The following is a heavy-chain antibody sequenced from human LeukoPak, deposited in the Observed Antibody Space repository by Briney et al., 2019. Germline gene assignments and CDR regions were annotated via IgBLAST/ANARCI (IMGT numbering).Heavy chain of an antibody. CDR3: ATYTLSQFWSGYYHFDY. CDR1: GGNFISYA. D-gene: IGHD3-3*01. CDR2: IILMFGTS. Sequence: GASVKVSCKASGGNFISYAVSWVRQAPGQGLEWMGGIILMFGTSNYAQKFQGRVTITTDESTTTAYMELSSLSSEDTAVYYCATYTLSQFWSGYYHFDYWGQGTLVSVSS. V-gene: IGHV1-69*05. J-gene: IGHJ4*02.